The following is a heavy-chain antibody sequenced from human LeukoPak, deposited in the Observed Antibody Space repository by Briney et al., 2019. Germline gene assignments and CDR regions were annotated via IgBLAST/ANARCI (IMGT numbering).Heavy chain of an antibody. Sequence: GGSLRLSCAASGFTFSSYWMSWVRQAPGKGLEWVANIKQGGSEKYYVDSVKGRFTISRDNAKNSLYLQMNSLRAEDTAVYYCARDNPPSYYDFWSGYSPFDYWGQGTLVTVSS. V-gene: IGHV3-7*01. D-gene: IGHD3-3*01. CDR2: IKQGGSEK. CDR3: ARDNPPSYYDFWSGYSPFDY. J-gene: IGHJ4*02. CDR1: GFTFSSYW.